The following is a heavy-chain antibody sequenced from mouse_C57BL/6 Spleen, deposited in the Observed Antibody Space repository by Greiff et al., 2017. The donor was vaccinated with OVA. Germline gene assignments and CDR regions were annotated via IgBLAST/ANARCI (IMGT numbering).Heavy chain of an antibody. Sequence: EVKLMESGGDLVKPGGSLKLSCAASGFTFSSYGMSWVRQTPDKRLEWVATISSGGSYTYYPDSVKGRFTISRDNAKNTLYLQMSSLKSEDTAMYYCARRSGTWDFDVWGTGTTVTVSS. CDR3: ARRSGTWDFDV. CDR1: GFTFSSYG. V-gene: IGHV5-6*02. J-gene: IGHJ1*03. D-gene: IGHD4-1*01. CDR2: ISSGGSYT.